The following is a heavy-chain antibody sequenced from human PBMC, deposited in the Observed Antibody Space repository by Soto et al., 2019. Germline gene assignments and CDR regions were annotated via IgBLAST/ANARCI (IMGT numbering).Heavy chain of an antibody. J-gene: IGHJ3*02. V-gene: IGHV3-48*01. CDR2: VTSSSATT. CDR3: ARESRGHGYLPDAFDI. CDR1: GFTFSTYS. D-gene: IGHD3-22*01. Sequence: EAQLVESGGGLVQTGESLRLSCAASGFTFSTYSMNWVRQTPGKGLEWVSYVTSSSATTYYADSVQGRFTISRDNAKNSLCLQMSSLKAEDTAVYYCARESRGHGYLPDAFDIWGQGTMVTVSS.